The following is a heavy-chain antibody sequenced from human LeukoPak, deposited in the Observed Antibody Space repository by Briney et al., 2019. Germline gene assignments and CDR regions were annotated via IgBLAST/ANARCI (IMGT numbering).Heavy chain of an antibody. Sequence: GGSLRLSCAASGFTFRNAWMSWVRQAPGKGLEWVGRIKRNTDGGTTDYAAPVKGRFTISRDDSKNTLYLQMNSLKTEDTAVYYCTTDSLHVNDYWGQGTLVTVSS. CDR2: IKRNTDGGTT. J-gene: IGHJ4*02. CDR3: TTDSLHVNDY. V-gene: IGHV3-15*01. CDR1: GFTFRNAW.